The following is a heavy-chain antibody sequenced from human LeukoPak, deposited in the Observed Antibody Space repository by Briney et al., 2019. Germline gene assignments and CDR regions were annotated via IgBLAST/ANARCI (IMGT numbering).Heavy chain of an antibody. CDR3: ARVLPAADEYYYYMDV. Sequence: ASVKVSCKASGYTFTSYGISWVRQAPGQGLEWMGWISAYNGNTNYAQKLQGRVTMTTDTSTSTAYMELSSLRSEDTAVYYCARVLPAADEYYYYMDVWGKGTTVTVSS. CDR2: ISAYNGNT. V-gene: IGHV1-18*01. CDR1: GYTFTSYG. J-gene: IGHJ6*03. D-gene: IGHD2-2*01.